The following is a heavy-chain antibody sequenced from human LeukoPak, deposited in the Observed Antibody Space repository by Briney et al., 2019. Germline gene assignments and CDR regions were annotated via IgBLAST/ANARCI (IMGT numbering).Heavy chain of an antibody. Sequence: ASVKVSCKASGYTFTSYGISWVRQAPGQGLEWMGWISAYNGNTNYAQKLQGRVTMTTDTSTSTAYMELRSLRSDDTAVYYCARDQYCYDSSGSLPYYYYGMDAWGQGTTVTVSS. CDR1: GYTFTSYG. CDR3: ARDQYCYDSSGSLPYYYYGMDA. J-gene: IGHJ6*02. CDR2: ISAYNGNT. D-gene: IGHD3-22*01. V-gene: IGHV1-18*01.